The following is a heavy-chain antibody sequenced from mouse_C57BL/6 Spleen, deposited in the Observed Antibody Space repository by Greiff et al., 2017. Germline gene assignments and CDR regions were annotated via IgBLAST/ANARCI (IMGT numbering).Heavy chain of an antibody. CDR3: ARDPLLTTVFDY. CDR2: ISSGGSYT. CDR1: GFTFSSYG. J-gene: IGHJ2*01. Sequence: EVKLMESGGDLVKPGGSLKLSCAASGFTFSSYGMSWVRQTPDKRLEWVATISSGGSYTYYPDSVKGRFTISRDNAKNTLYLQMSSLKSEDTAMYYCARDPLLTTVFDYWGQGTTLTVSS. V-gene: IGHV5-6*01. D-gene: IGHD2-12*01.